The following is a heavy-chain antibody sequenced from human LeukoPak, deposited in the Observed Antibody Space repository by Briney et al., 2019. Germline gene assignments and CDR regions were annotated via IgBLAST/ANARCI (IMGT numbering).Heavy chain of an antibody. CDR2: IRNDGSNK. CDR3: AKWDIVVVPAASPSDY. CDR1: GFTFSSYG. Sequence: PGGSLRLSCAASGFTFSSYGMNWVRQAPGKGLEWVSFIRNDGSNKYYADSVKGRFTISRDNSKNTLYLQMNSLRAEDTAVYYCAKWDIVVVPAASPSDYWGQGTLVTVSS. V-gene: IGHV3-30*02. D-gene: IGHD2-2*01. J-gene: IGHJ4*02.